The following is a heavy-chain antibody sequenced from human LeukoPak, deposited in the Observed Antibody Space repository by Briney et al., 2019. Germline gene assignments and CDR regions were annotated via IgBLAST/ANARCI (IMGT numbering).Heavy chain of an antibody. CDR1: GFTFSTYS. CDR3: ASSFPRRDDYISNYFDY. Sequence: PGGSLRLSCAASGFTFSTYSMNWVRQAPGRGLEWVSSISSSGTYICYADSMRGRFTISRDNSKNSLYLQMNSLRAEDTAVYYCASSFPRRDDYISNYFDYWGQGTLVTVSS. CDR2: ISSSGTYI. J-gene: IGHJ4*02. V-gene: IGHV3-21*01. D-gene: IGHD5-24*01.